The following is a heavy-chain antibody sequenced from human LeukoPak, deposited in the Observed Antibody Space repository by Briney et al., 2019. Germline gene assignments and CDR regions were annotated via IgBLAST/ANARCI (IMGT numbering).Heavy chain of an antibody. V-gene: IGHV7-4-1*02. CDR1: GCTFTSYA. CDR2: INTNTGNP. Sequence: ASVKVSCKASGCTFTSYAMNWVRQAPGQGLEWMGWINTNTGNPTYAQGFTGRFVFSLDTSVSTAYLQISSLKAEDTAVYYCARGGGSYSYDAFDIWGQGTMVTVSS. D-gene: IGHD1-26*01. CDR3: ARGGGSYSYDAFDI. J-gene: IGHJ3*02.